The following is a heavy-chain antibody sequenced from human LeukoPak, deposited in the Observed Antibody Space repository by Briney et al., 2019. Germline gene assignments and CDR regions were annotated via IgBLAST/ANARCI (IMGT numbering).Heavy chain of an antibody. CDR2: FDREDGET. CDR3: ATSHPLALFGVVTY. CDR1: GYTLTELS. J-gene: IGHJ4*02. D-gene: IGHD3-3*01. V-gene: IGHV1-24*01. Sequence: ASVNVSCKVSGYTLTELSMHWGRQAPGKGLEWMGGFDREDGETIYAQKLQGRFNMTEDTSTDTAYMELSSLRSEDTAVYYCATSHPLALFGVVTYWGQGTLVTVSS.